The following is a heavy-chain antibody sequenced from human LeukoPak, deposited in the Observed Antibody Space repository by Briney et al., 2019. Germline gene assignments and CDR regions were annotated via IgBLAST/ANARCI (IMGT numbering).Heavy chain of an antibody. V-gene: IGHV1-2*02. D-gene: IGHD5-12*01. CDR2: INPNSGGT. J-gene: IGHJ5*02. CDR3: ARVRTIVATNWLDP. Sequence: ASVKVSCKASGYTFTGYYMHWVRQAPGQGLEWMGWINPNSGGTNYAQKFQGRVTMTRDTSISTAYMEPSRLRSDDTAVYYCARVRTIVATNWLDPWGQGTLVTVSS. CDR1: GYTFTGYY.